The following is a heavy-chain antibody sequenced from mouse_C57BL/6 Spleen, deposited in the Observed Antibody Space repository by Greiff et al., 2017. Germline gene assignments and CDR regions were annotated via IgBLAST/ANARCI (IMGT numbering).Heavy chain of an antibody. V-gene: IGHV1-5*01. Sequence: EVQVVESGTVLARPGASVKMSCKTSGYTFTSYWMHWVKQRPGQGLEWIGAIYPGNSDTSYNQTFKGKAKLTAVTSASTAYMELSGLTKEGSAVYYCTRQIIGGSGRAYWGQGTLVTVAA. CDR2: IYPGNSDT. CDR1: GYTFTSYW. D-gene: IGHD1-1*01. J-gene: IGHJ3*01. CDR3: TRQIIGGSGRAY.